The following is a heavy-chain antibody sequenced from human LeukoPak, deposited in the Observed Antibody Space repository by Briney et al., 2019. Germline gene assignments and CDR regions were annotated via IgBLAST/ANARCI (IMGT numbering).Heavy chain of an antibody. CDR3: ARDLPSKGSYFDY. Sequence: SETLSLTCAVYGGSFSGYYWSWIRQPPGKGLEWIGEINHSGSTNYNPSLKSRVTISVDTSKNQFSLKLSSVTAADTAVYYCARDLPSKGSYFDYWGQGTLVTVSS. V-gene: IGHV4-34*01. D-gene: IGHD3-10*01. CDR2: INHSGST. J-gene: IGHJ4*02. CDR1: GGSFSGYY.